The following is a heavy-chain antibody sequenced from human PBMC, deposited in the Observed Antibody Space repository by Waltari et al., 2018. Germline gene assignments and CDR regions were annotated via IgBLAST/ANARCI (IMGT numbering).Heavy chain of an antibody. CDR1: GFIFSDYW. Sequence: EVQLVESGGGLVQPGGSLRLSCVVSGFIFSDYWMSWVRQAPGKGLGWVANIKQDGSDVYYADSVKGRFTISRDNAKNSLYLQMNSLRAEDTAVYYCARDVGNVGGNYWGQGTLVTVSS. CDR3: ARDVGNVGGNY. CDR2: IKQDGSDV. J-gene: IGHJ4*02. V-gene: IGHV3-7*01. D-gene: IGHD3-10*01.